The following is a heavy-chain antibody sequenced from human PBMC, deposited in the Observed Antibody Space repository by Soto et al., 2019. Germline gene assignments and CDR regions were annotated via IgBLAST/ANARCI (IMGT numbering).Heavy chain of an antibody. CDR2: IDNAGTDS. CDR3: ARGWFGPDV. Sequence: EVQLVESGGGLVQPGGSLRLSCAASGFTLSGRSMHWVRQAPGKGLVWVSGIDNAGTDSTYADSVKGRFTSSRDNAKKMLYLQMNSLRFEDTAVYYCARGWFGPDVWGKRDHGHRLL. D-gene: IGHD3-10*01. CDR1: GFTLSGRS. J-gene: IGHJ6*04. V-gene: IGHV3-74*01.